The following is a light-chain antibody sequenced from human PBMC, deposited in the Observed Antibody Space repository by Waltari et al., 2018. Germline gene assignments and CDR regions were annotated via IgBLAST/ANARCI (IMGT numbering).Light chain of an antibody. CDR1: QSILYSANNKNY. V-gene: IGKV4-1*01. J-gene: IGKJ2*01. CDR3: QQYYRNPYT. Sequence: DIVVTHSPDSLAVSLGEQATISFKCSQSILYSANNKNYLAWFQKKPGQPHKLLIYWSSTRESGVPDRFSGSGSGTEFSLTISGLQAEDVAVYYCQQYYRNPYTFGQGTNLEI. CDR2: WSS.